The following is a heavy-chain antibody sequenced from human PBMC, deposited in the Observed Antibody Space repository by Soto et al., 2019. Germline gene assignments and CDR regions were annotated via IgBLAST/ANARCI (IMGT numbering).Heavy chain of an antibody. CDR3: ARVPAASDRTAFYYVSKFFYFDY. J-gene: IGHJ4*02. V-gene: IGHV3-21*01. CDR1: GFTFSNST. D-gene: IGHD3-22*01. Sequence: GGSLRLSCAASGFTFSNSTMNWGRQAPGKGLEWVACITSSGSFIYYADSMKGRFTISGYDAKKSLYLQMNSLRAEDTAVYYCARVPAASDRTAFYYVSKFFYFDYSGLGTQVTVSS. CDR2: ITSSGSFI.